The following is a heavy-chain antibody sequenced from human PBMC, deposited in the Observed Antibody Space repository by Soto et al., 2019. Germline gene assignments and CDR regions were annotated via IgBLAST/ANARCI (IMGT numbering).Heavy chain of an antibody. CDR2: IVVGSGNT. D-gene: IGHD3-22*01. CDR3: AAGVDSSGYYYVGAPYYYYGMDV. J-gene: IGHJ6*02. CDR1: GFTFTSSA. Sequence: SVKVSCKASGFTFTSSAVQWVRQARGQRLEWIGWIVVGSGNTNYAQKCQERVTITRDMSTSTAYMALSSLRSEDTAVYYCAAGVDSSGYYYVGAPYYYYGMDVWGQGTTVTVSS. V-gene: IGHV1-58*01.